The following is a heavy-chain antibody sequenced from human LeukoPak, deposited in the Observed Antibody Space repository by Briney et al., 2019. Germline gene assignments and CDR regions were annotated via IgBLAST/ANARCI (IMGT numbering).Heavy chain of an antibody. CDR3: ARRRGSGRPFDY. Sequence: SETLSLTCAVYGGSFSGYYWSWIRQPPGKGLEWIGEINHSGSTNYNPSLKSRATISVDTSKNQFSLKLSSVTAADTAVYYCARRRGSGRPFDYWGQGTLVTVSS. J-gene: IGHJ4*02. D-gene: IGHD3-10*01. CDR1: GGSFSGYY. V-gene: IGHV4-34*01. CDR2: INHSGST.